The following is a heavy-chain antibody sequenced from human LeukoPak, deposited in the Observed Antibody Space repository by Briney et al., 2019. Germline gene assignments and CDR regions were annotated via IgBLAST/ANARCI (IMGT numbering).Heavy chain of an antibody. V-gene: IGHV3-74*01. D-gene: IGHD3-22*01. J-gene: IGHJ4*02. Sequence: GGSLRLSCAASGFTFSSYWMHWVRQAPGKGLVWVSRINSDGSTTSYADSVKGRFTISRDNAKNTVYLQMNSLRAEDTAVYYCARDGYDSSGYYLFDYWGQGTLVTVSS. CDR3: ARDGYDSSGYYLFDY. CDR1: GFTFSSYW. CDR2: INSDGSTT.